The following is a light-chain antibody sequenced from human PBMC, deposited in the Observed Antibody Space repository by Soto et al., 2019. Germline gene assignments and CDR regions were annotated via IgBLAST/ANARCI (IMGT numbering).Light chain of an antibody. V-gene: IGKV3-20*01. CDR2: GAS. J-gene: IGKJ5*01. Sequence: PGERATLACRASESVTSSPLAWYQQKRGQAPRLLIYGASSRATDIPDRFSGSGSGTDFTLTISRLEPEDFAVYYCQHYGSSSNTFGQGTRLEIK. CDR1: ESVTSSP. CDR3: QHYGSSSNT.